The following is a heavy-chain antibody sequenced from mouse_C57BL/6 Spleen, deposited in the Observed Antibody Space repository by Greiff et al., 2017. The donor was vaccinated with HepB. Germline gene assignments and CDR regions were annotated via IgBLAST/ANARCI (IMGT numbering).Heavy chain of an antibody. CDR3: ARNDDGDGYYPAWFAY. J-gene: IGHJ3*01. Sequence: VQWVESGPGLVAPSQSLSITCTVSGFSLTSYAISWVRQPPGKGLEWLGVIWTGGGTNYNSAHKSSMSISKDNSKSQVFLKMNSLQTDDTARYYCARNDDGDGYYPAWFAYWGQGTLVTVSA. CDR2: IWTGGGT. V-gene: IGHV2-9-1*01. D-gene: IGHD2-3*01. CDR1: GFSLTSYA.